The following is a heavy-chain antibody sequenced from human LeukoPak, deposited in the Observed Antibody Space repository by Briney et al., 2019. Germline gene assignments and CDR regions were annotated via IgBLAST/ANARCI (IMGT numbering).Heavy chain of an antibody. CDR1: GFTFSSYG. V-gene: IGHV3-33*01. CDR2: IWYDGSNK. Sequence: GGSLRLSCAASGFTFSSYGMHWVRQAPGKGLEWVAVIWYDGSNKYYADSVKSRFTISRDNSKNTLYLQMNSLRAEDTAVYYCARDKRRGIYGSGSYCMDYWGQGTLVTVSS. CDR3: ARDKRRGIYGSGSYCMDY. D-gene: IGHD3-10*01. J-gene: IGHJ4*02.